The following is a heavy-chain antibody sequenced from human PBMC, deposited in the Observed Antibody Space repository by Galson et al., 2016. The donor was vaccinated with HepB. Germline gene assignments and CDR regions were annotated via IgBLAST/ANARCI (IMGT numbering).Heavy chain of an antibody. D-gene: IGHD3-10*01. Sequence: SLRLSCAASGFAFSRNAIHWVRQAPGKGLEWLAAISNDGTNEFYVDSVKGRFTISRDNADNTVFLQMNNLRPEDTAVYFCARDHGSGSSISRYYGMDVWGQGTTVTVSS. CDR2: ISNDGTNE. V-gene: IGHV3-30*03. J-gene: IGHJ6*02. CDR3: ARDHGSGSSISRYYGMDV. CDR1: GFAFSRNA.